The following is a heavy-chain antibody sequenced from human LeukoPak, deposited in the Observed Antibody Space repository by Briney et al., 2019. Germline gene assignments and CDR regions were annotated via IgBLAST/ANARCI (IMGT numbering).Heavy chain of an antibody. CDR2: INGDGRST. Sequence: GGSLRLSCAASGFTFSNYWMHWVRQAPGKGLVWVSRINGDGRSTTYGDSVKGRFTISRDNAKNTLYLQMNSLRADDTAVYYCARSGKIYFDWLLDYWGQGTLVTVSS. V-gene: IGHV3-74*01. D-gene: IGHD3-9*01. J-gene: IGHJ4*02. CDR1: GFTFSNYW. CDR3: ARSGKIYFDWLLDY.